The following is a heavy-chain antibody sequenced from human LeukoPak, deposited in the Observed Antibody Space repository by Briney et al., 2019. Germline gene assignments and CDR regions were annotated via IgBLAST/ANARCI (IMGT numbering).Heavy chain of an antibody. CDR3: ARDQIRYSNSPEALDL. Sequence: GGSLRLSCTASGFTLSSHAMHWVRQAPGKGLEWVAVISYDGSNKYYADSVQGRFTISRDTSKNTLYLLMNSQRGEDTAVYYCARDQIRYSNSPEALDLWGQGTLVSVSS. D-gene: IGHD5-18*01. CDR2: ISYDGSNK. V-gene: IGHV3-30*04. J-gene: IGHJ3*01. CDR1: GFTLSSHA.